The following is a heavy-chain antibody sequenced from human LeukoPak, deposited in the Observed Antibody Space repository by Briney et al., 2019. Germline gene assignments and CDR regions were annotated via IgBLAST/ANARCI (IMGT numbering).Heavy chain of an antibody. Sequence: ASVKVSCKASGYTFTSYAMNWVRQAPGQGLEWMGWINTNTGNPTYTQGFTGRFVFSLDTSVSTAYLQISSLKAEDTAVYYCARTYGSGSYSDYYYGMDVWAKGPRSPSP. V-gene: IGHV7-4-1*02. J-gene: IGHJ6*02. CDR3: ARTYGSGSYSDYYYGMDV. D-gene: IGHD3-10*01. CDR1: GYTFTSYA. CDR2: INTNTGNP.